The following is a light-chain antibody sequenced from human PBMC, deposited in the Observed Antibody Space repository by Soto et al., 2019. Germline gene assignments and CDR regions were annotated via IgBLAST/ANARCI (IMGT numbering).Light chain of an antibody. CDR1: QSISSY. CDR3: LQHNSYTGT. CDR2: SAS. V-gene: IGKV1-17*01. J-gene: IGKJ1*01. Sequence: EIQMTQSPSSLSASVGDRVTITCRARQSISSYLNWYQQKPGKAPKRLIYSASSLQSGVPSRFSGSGSGTEGTITISSLKTEDGSTYYCLQHNSYTGTFGQGTKVDIK.